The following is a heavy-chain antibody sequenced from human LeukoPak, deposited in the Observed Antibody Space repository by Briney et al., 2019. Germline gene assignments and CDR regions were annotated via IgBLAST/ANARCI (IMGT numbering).Heavy chain of an antibody. V-gene: IGHV3-23*01. D-gene: IGHD2-15*01. CDR2: ISRSGGTT. CDR1: GFTFSSYD. J-gene: IGHJ6*03. CDR3: AKRGGTESFYYYYYMDV. Sequence: GGSLRLSCAASGFTFSSYDMTWVRQTPGKGLEWVALISRSGGTTYYADSVKGRFTISRDNSKNTLYLQMNSLRAEDTAEYYCAKRGGTESFYYYYYMDVWGRGTTVTVSS.